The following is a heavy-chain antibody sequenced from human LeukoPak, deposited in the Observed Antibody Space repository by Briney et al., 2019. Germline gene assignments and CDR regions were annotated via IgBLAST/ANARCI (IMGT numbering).Heavy chain of an antibody. CDR2: INPNSGGT. CDR1: GYTFTSYD. D-gene: IGHD6-13*01. V-gene: IGHV1-2*02. Sequence: ASVKVSCKASGYTFTSYDINWVRQATGQGLEWMGWINPNSGGTNYAQKFQGRVTMTRDTSISTAYMELSRLRSDDTAVYYCARVSSSSWYYYYYYMDVWGKGTTVTVSS. J-gene: IGHJ6*03. CDR3: ARVSSSSWYYYYYYMDV.